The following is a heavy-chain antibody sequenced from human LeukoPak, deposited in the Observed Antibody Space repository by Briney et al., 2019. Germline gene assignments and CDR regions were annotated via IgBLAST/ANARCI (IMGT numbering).Heavy chain of an antibody. J-gene: IGHJ4*02. Sequence: GGSLRLSCAASGFTFSGSALHWVRQASGKGLEWVGRIRSTANGYATAYAASVKGRFTISRDDSKNTLYLQMNSLRAEDTAVYYCARDYYDSGSYGGISFDYWGQGTLVTVSS. CDR2: IRSTANGYAT. CDR1: GFTFSGSA. CDR3: ARDYYDSGSYGGISFDY. D-gene: IGHD3-10*01. V-gene: IGHV3-73*01.